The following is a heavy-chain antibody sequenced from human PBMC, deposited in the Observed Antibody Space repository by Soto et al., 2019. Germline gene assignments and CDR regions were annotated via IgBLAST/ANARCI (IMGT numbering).Heavy chain of an antibody. J-gene: IGHJ4*02. Sequence: QVQLQQWGAGLLKPSETLSLTCAVYGGSFSGYYWSWIRQPPGKGLVWIGEINHSGSTNYNPSLKSRVTISVDTSKNQFSLKLSSVTAADTAVYYCARASLAAIHYWGQGTLVTVSS. CDR3: ARASLAAIHY. D-gene: IGHD2-21*02. V-gene: IGHV4-34*01. CDR1: GGSFSGYY. CDR2: INHSGST.